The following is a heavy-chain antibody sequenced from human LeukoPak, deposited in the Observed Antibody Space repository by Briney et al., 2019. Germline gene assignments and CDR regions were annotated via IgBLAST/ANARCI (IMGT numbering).Heavy chain of an antibody. D-gene: IGHD6-19*01. V-gene: IGHV4-34*01. CDR2: INHSGST. J-gene: IGHJ6*02. Sequence: SETLSLTCAVYGGSFSGYYWSWIRQPPGKGLEWIGEINHSGSTNYNPSLKSRVTISVDTSKNQFSLKLSSVTAADTAVYYCARRSGHPFYYYYGMDVWGQGTTVTVSS. CDR1: GGSFSGYY. CDR3: ARRSGHPFYYYYGMDV.